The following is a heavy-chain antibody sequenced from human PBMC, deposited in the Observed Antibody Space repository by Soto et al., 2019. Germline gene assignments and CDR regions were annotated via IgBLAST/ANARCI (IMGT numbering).Heavy chain of an antibody. J-gene: IGHJ4*02. CDR2: ISGSGDST. Sequence: EVQLLESGGGLVQPGGSLRLSCAASGFTFSSYGLNWVRQAPGEGLEWVSGISGSGDSTHYADSVKGRFTISRDNSKSTLYLPMNSLRAEDTAIYYCAKQSPYTNSWYDIDYWGQGTLVTASS. D-gene: IGHD6-13*01. CDR3: AKQSPYTNSWYDIDY. CDR1: GFTFSSYG. V-gene: IGHV3-23*01.